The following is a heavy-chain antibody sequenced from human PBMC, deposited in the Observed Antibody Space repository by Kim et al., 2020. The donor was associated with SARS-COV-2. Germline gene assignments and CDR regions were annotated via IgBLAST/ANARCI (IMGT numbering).Heavy chain of an antibody. Sequence: GGSLRLSCAASGFTFSSYGMHWVRQAPGKGLEWVAVIWYDGSNKYYADSVKGRFTISRDNSKNTLYLQMNSLRAEDTAVYYCARERFNTAMAIYYYYGMDVWGPETTVTVS. D-gene: IGHD5-18*01. V-gene: IGHV3-33*01. J-gene: IGHJ6*02. CDR2: IWYDGSNK. CDR3: ARERFNTAMAIYYYYGMDV. CDR1: GFTFSSYG.